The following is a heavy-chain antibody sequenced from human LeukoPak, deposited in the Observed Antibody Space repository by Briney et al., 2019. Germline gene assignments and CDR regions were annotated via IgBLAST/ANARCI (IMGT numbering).Heavy chain of an antibody. CDR1: GFTFSSYS. J-gene: IGHJ4*02. CDR2: ISSSSSYI. Sequence: GGSLRLSCAASGFTFSSYSMNWVRQAPGKGLEWVSSISSSSSYIYYADSVEGRFTISRDNAKNSLYLQMNSLRAEDTAVYYCARDFGMVQGVISRELPYWGQGTLVTVSS. CDR3: ARDFGMVQGVISRELPY. D-gene: IGHD3-10*01. V-gene: IGHV3-21*01.